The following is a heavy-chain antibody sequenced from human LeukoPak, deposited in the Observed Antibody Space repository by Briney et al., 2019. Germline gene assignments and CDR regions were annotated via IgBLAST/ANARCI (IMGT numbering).Heavy chain of an antibody. CDR2: ISSSSSYI. D-gene: IGHD3-10*01. Sequence: GGSLRLSRVASGFTFSSYSMNWVRQAPGKGLEWVSSISSSSSYIYYADSVKGRFTISRDNAKNSLYLQMNSLRAEDTAVYYCARDYLNYYGSGSYGYYYKDVWGKGTTVTVSS. CDR3: ARDYLNYYGSGSYGYYYKDV. J-gene: IGHJ6*03. V-gene: IGHV3-21*01. CDR1: GFTFSSYS.